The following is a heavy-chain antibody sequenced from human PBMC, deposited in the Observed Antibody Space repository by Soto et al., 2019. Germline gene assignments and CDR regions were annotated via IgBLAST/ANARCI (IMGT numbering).Heavy chain of an antibody. Sequence: QVQLVQSGAEVKKPGSSVKVSCKASGGTFSSYTISWVRQAPGQGLEWMGRIIPILGIANYAQKFQGRVTITADXXTXTXSMELSSLRSEDTAVYYCARDIYCSGGSCYAGWFDPWGQGTLVTVSS. CDR3: ARDIYCSGGSCYAGWFDP. D-gene: IGHD2-15*01. CDR2: IIPILGIA. J-gene: IGHJ5*02. CDR1: GGTFSSYT. V-gene: IGHV1-69*08.